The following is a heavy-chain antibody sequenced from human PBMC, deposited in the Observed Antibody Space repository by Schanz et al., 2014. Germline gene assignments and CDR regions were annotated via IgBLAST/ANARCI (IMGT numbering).Heavy chain of an antibody. CDR1: GFTLSRYW. V-gene: IGHV3-30*03. Sequence: VQLVESGGGLVQPGGSLRLSCAGSGFTLSRYWMTWVRQAPGKGLEWVALISYDGNNKYYADSVKGRFTISRDNSKNTLYLRMISLRAEDTAMFYCAREIPAGGHFDYWGQGTLVSVSS. D-gene: IGHD2-15*01. CDR2: ISYDGNNK. J-gene: IGHJ4*02. CDR3: AREIPAGGHFDY.